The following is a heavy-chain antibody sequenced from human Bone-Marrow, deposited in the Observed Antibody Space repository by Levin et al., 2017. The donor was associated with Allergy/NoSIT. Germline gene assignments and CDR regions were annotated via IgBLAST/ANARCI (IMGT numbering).Heavy chain of an antibody. CDR3: ANNGVLLWFGESSNAFDY. CDR1: GFTFSSYA. J-gene: IGHJ4*02. V-gene: IGHV3-23*01. Sequence: GGSLRLSCAASGFTFSSYAMSWVRQAPGKGLEWVSAISGSGGSTYYADSVKGRFTISRDNSKNTLYLQMNSLRAEDTAVYYCANNGVLLWFGESSNAFDYWGQGTLVTVSS. CDR2: ISGSGGST. D-gene: IGHD3-10*01.